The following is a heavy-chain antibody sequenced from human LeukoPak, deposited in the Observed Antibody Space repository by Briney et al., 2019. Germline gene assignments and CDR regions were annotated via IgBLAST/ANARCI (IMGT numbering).Heavy chain of an antibody. CDR1: GGTFSSYA. CDR2: IIPILGIA. J-gene: IGHJ4*02. V-gene: IGHV1-69*04. Sequence: SVKVSCKASGGTFSSYAISWVRQAPGQGLEWMGRIIPILGIANYAQKFQGRVTITADKSTSTAYMELSSLRSEDTAVYYCAREPGAVAGTMDYWGQGTLVTVSS. CDR3: AREPGAVAGTMDY. D-gene: IGHD6-19*01.